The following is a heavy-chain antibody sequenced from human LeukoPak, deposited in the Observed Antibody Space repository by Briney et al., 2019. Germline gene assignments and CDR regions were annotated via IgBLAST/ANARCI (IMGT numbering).Heavy chain of an antibody. Sequence: GGSLRLSCEASEFTFSRFAMSGFRQPPGRGLEGVRILSESGGATYDADSVKGRSTTSRDNSKDTLYLHMDNLRADDTAVYYCAKHLGSHSFLFYYMDVWGKGTSVIVSS. CDR2: LSESGGAT. J-gene: IGHJ6*03. D-gene: IGHD2-21*01. CDR3: AKHLGSHSFLFYYMDV. V-gene: IGHV3-23*01. CDR1: EFTFSRFA.